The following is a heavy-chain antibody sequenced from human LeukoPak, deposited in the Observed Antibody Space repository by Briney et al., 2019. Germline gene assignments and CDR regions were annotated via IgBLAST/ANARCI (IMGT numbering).Heavy chain of an antibody. CDR2: ISAYNGNT. J-gene: IGHJ6*03. V-gene: IGHV1-18*04. Sequence: GASVKVSCKASGYTFTGYYMHWVRQAPGQGLEWMGWISAYNGNTNYAQKLQGRVTMTTDTSTSTAYMELRSLRSDDTAVYYCARSSSAYYYYYYMDVWGKGTTVTISS. CDR1: GYTFTGYY. D-gene: IGHD3-10*01. CDR3: ARSSSAYYYYYYMDV.